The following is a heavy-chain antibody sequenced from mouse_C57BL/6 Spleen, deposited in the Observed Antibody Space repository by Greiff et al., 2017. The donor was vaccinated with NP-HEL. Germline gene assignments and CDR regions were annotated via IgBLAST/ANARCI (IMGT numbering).Heavy chain of an antibody. CDR2: IYPRSGNT. CDR1: GYTFTSYG. J-gene: IGHJ1*03. D-gene: IGHD1-1*01. CDR3: ARAPMTTVVVHWSFDD. Sequence: VQLQQSGAELARPGASVKLSCKASGYTFTSYGISWVKQRTGQGLEWIGEIYPRSGNTYYNEKFKGKATLTADKSSSTAYMELRSLTSEDSAVYFCARAPMTTVVVHWSFDDWGTGTTVTVSS. V-gene: IGHV1-81*01.